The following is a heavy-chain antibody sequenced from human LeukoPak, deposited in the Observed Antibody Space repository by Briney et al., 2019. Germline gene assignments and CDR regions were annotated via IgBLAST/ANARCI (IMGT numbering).Heavy chain of an antibody. CDR3: ERVGPRQLYGDYVLSLDY. V-gene: IGHV4-59*01. CDR2: IYYSGST. J-gene: IGHJ4*02. D-gene: IGHD4-17*01. Sequence: SETLSLTCTVSGGSISSYYWSWIRQPPGKGLEWIGYIYYSGSTNYNPSLKSRVTMSVDTSKNHFSLKLSSLTAADTAVYYCERVGPRQLYGDYVLSLDYWGQGTLVTVSS. CDR1: GGSISSYY.